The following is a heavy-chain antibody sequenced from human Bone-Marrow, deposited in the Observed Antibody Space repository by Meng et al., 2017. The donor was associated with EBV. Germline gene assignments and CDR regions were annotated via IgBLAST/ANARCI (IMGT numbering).Heavy chain of an antibody. CDR2: RNPNSGNT. V-gene: IGHV1-8*01. J-gene: IGHJ4*02. Sequence: QGQRGQCRAEEKPAGASGKVSCKAFGYTSTSYDINWVRQATGQGLEWRGWRNPNSGNTGYAQKFQGRVTMTRNTSISTAYMELSSLRSENTAVYYCAREGENYWGQGTLVTVSS. CDR1: GYTSTSYD. D-gene: IGHD3-10*01. CDR3: AREGENY.